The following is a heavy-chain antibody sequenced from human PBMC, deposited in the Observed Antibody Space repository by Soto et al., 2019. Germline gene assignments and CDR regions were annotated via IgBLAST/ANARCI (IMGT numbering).Heavy chain of an antibody. J-gene: IGHJ3*02. D-gene: IGHD3-10*01. Sequence: GGSLRLSCAASGFTFSNAWMSWVRQAPVKGLEWVGRIKSKTDGGTTDYAAPVKGRFTISRDDSKNTLYLQMNSLKTEDAAVYYCTTVPDTMVRGDDAFDIWGQGTMVTVSS. CDR2: IKSKTDGGTT. CDR3: TTVPDTMVRGDDAFDI. V-gene: IGHV3-15*01. CDR1: GFTFSNAW.